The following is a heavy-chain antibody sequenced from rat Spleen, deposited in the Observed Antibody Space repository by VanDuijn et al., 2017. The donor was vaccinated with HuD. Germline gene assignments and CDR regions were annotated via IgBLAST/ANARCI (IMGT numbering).Heavy chain of an antibody. Sequence: QVQLKESGPGLVKPSETLSLTCTVSGFSLTSYHVSWVRQPPGKGLEWMGVIWGDGSTAYNSALKSRLSISRDTSKSQVFLKMSSLKTEDTATYYCARDGYVYYGFRRYFESWGQGVMVTVSS. CDR1: GFSLTSYH. V-gene: IGHV2-32*01. CDR3: ARDGYVYYGFRRYFES. J-gene: IGHJ2*01. D-gene: IGHD1-6*01. CDR2: IWGDGST.